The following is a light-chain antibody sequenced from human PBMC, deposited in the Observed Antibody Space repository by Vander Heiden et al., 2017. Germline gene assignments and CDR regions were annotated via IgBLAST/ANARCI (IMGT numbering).Light chain of an antibody. CDR2: KAS. Sequence: DIQMTQSPSTLPASVGDRVTITCRASQSISSWLAWYQQKPGKAPKLLIYKASSLETGVPSRFSGSGSGTEFTLTISSLQPDDFATYYCQQYNSSTFTFGPGTKVDIK. CDR3: QQYNSSTFT. CDR1: QSISSW. V-gene: IGKV1-5*03. J-gene: IGKJ3*01.